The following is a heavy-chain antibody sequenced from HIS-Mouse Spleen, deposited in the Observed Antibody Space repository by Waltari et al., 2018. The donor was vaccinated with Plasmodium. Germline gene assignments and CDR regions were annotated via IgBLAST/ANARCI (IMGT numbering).Heavy chain of an antibody. V-gene: IGHV4-31*03. Sequence: QVQLQESGPGLVKPSQTLSLTCTFSVGSIISSGYYWSWIRHHPGKGLEWIGYIYYSGSTYYNPSLKSRVTISVDTSKNQFSLKLSSVTAADTAVYYCARSIAATVTFYFDYWGQGTLVTVSS. CDR1: VGSIISSGYY. CDR2: IYYSGST. J-gene: IGHJ4*02. CDR3: ARSIAATVTFYFDY. D-gene: IGHD6-13*01.